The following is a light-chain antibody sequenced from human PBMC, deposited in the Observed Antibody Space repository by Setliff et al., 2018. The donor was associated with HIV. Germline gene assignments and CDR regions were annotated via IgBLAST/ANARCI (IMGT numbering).Light chain of an antibody. V-gene: IGLV2-11*01. Sequence: QSALAQPRSVSGSPGQSVTISCTGTSSDIGGYKSVSWYQQHADKAPKLMIYDVTERPSGVPYRFSGSKSGNTASLTISGLQAEDEADYSCCSYVGSYSDVVGTGTKVTV. CDR2: DVT. CDR3: CSYVGSYSDV. CDR1: SSDIGGYKS. J-gene: IGLJ1*01.